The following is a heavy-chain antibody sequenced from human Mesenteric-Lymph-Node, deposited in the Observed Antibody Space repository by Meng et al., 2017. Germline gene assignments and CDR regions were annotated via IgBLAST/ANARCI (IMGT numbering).Heavy chain of an antibody. J-gene: IGHJ2*01. CDR3: ARDSPLLRWPSYWYFDL. Sequence: GESLKISCAASGFTFSSHSMTWVRQAPGKGLEWVSSISSSSSYIYYADSVKGRFTISRDNAKNSLYLQMNSLRAEDTAVYYCARDSPLLRWPSYWYFDLWGRGTLVTVSS. D-gene: IGHD4-23*01. CDR1: GFTFSSHS. V-gene: IGHV3-21*01. CDR2: ISSSSSYI.